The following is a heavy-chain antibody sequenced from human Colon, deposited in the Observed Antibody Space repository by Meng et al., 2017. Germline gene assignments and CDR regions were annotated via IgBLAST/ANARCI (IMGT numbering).Heavy chain of an antibody. D-gene: IGHD3-22*01. CDR3: ARVCPPEYYYDSSGYLNWFDP. J-gene: IGHJ5*02. CDR1: GGSFSGYY. Sequence: QVQLKQWGAGLLKPSETLSPTCAVYGGSFSGYYWSWIRQPPGKGLEWIGEINHSGSTNYNPSLKSRVTISVDTSKNQFSLKLSSVTAADTAVYYCARVCPPEYYYDSSGYLNWFDPWGQGTLVTVSS. CDR2: INHSGST. V-gene: IGHV4-34*01.